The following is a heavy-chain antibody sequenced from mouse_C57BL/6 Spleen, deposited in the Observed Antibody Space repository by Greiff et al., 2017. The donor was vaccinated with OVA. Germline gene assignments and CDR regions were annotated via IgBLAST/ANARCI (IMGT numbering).Heavy chain of an antibody. CDR2: ISSGSSTI. CDR1: GFTFSDYG. CDR3: ARGGDYYAMDY. V-gene: IGHV5-17*01. J-gene: IGHJ4*01. Sequence: EVQRVESGGGLVKPGGSLKLSCAASGFTFSDYGMHWVRQAPEKGLEWVAYISSGSSTIYYADTVKGRFTISRDNAKNTLFLQMTSLRSEDTGMYYGARGGDYYAMDYWGQGTSVTGSS.